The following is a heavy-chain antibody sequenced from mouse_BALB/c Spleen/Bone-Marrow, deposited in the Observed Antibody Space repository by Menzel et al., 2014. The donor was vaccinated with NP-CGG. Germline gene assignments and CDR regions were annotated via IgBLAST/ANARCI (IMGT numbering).Heavy chain of an antibody. D-gene: IGHD1-1*01. J-gene: IGHJ2*01. CDR2: INNNDGNT. CDR1: GFTFSSYG. CDR3: ARDNYGSRFDS. Sequence: EVQLVESGGGLVQPGGSLKLSCAASGFTFSSYGMSWVRQTPDKRLELVATINNNDGNTYYPDSVKGRFTISRDNAKNTLYLQMSSLKSEDTAMYYCARDNYGSRFDSWGQGTTLTVSS. V-gene: IGHV5-6-3*01.